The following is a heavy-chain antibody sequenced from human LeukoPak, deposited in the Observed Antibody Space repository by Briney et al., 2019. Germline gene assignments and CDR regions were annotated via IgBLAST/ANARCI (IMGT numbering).Heavy chain of an antibody. V-gene: IGHV3-21*06. CDR3: ARAMSTFGGVRNYFNS. Sequence: GGSLRLSCAASGFTFSNYNMNWVRQAPGKGLEWVSSISSNSTYIYYADSMKGRFTISRDNAKSSLDLEMNSLRAEDTAVYYCARAMSTFGGVRNYFNSWGQGTLVTVSS. J-gene: IGHJ4*02. D-gene: IGHD3-16*01. CDR1: GFTFSNYN. CDR2: ISSNSTYI.